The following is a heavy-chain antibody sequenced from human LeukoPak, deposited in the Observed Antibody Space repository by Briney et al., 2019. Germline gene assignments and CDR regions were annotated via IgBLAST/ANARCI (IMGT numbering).Heavy chain of an antibody. Sequence: SVKVSCKASGGTFSSYATSWVRQAPGQGLEWMGGIIPIFGTANYAQKFQGRVTITADESTSTAYMELSSLRSEDTAVYYCARVPHGCSGGSCYSTDGPGWFDPWGQGTLVTVSS. J-gene: IGHJ5*02. CDR1: GGTFSSYA. CDR2: IIPIFGTA. D-gene: IGHD2-15*01. V-gene: IGHV1-69*13. CDR3: ARVPHGCSGGSCYSTDGPGWFDP.